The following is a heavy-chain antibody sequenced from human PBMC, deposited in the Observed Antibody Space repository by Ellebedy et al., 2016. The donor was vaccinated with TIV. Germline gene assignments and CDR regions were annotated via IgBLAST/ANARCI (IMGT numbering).Heavy chain of an antibody. V-gene: IGHV3-53*01. CDR2: IYSGGST. Sequence: GGSLRLSCAASGFTVSSNYMSWVRQAPGKGLEWVSVIYSGGSTYYADSVKGRFTISRDNSKNTLYLQMNSLRAEDTAVYYCARGFGAYYYDSSAFDYWGQGTLVTVSP. D-gene: IGHD3-22*01. J-gene: IGHJ4*02. CDR1: GFTVSSNY. CDR3: ARGFGAYYYDSSAFDY.